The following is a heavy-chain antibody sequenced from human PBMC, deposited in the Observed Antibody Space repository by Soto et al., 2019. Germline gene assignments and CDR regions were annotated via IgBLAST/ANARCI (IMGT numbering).Heavy chain of an antibody. CDR2: ISGSGGST. CDR1: GFTFSSYA. D-gene: IGHD3-3*01. CDR3: AKTIFGVVISSPLFYFDY. J-gene: IGHJ4*02. V-gene: IGHV3-23*01. Sequence: GGSLRLSCAASGFTFSSYAMSWVRQAPGKGLEWVSAISGSGGSTYYADSVKGRFTISRDNSKNTLYLQMNSLRAEDTAVYYCAKTIFGVVISSPLFYFDYWGQGTLVTVSS.